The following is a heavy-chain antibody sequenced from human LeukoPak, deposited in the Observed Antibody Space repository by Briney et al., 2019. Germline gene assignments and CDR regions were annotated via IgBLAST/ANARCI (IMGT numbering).Heavy chain of an antibody. Sequence: PGGSLRLSCAASGFTFSSYAMSWVRQAPGKGLEWVSGISGSGDNTYYADSVKGRFTISRDNSKNTLYVQVNSLGTGDTAAYYCAEGGYYDSSGSFYFDYWGQGTLVTVSS. CDR3: AEGGYYDSSGSFYFDY. J-gene: IGHJ4*02. D-gene: IGHD3-22*01. CDR2: ISGSGDNT. CDR1: GFTFSSYA. V-gene: IGHV3-23*01.